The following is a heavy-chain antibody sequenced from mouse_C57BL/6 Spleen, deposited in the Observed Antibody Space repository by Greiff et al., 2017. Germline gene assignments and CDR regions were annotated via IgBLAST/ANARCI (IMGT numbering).Heavy chain of an antibody. Sequence: EVKLEESGGGLVQPGGSMKLSCVASGFTFSNYCMNWVRQSPEKGLEWVAQIRLKSDNYATHYAESVKGRFTISRDDSKSSVYLQMNNLRAEDTGIYYCTLFAYWGQGTLVTVSA. J-gene: IGHJ3*01. V-gene: IGHV6-3*01. CDR3: TLFAY. CDR2: IRLKSDNYAT. CDR1: GFTFSNYC.